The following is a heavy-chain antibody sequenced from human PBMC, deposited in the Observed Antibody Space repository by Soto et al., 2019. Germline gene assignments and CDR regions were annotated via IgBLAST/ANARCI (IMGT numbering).Heavy chain of an antibody. CDR3: ARDDYSNYAYFQH. CDR2: INPSGGST. Sequence: ASVKVSFKASGYTFTSYYMHWVRQAPGQGLEWMGIINPSGGSTSYAQKFQGRVTMTRDTSTSTVYMELSSLRSEDTAVYYCARDDYSNYAYFQHWGQGTLVTVSS. J-gene: IGHJ1*01. V-gene: IGHV1-46*03. CDR1: GYTFTSYY. D-gene: IGHD4-4*01.